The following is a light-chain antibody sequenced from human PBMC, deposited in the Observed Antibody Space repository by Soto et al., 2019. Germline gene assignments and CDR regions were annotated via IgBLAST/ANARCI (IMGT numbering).Light chain of an antibody. V-gene: IGLV2-23*01. CDR3: CSYAGSSTCHVV. Sequence: QSALTQPASVSGSPGQSITISCTGTSRDVGSYNLVSWYQQHPGKAPKLMIYEGSKRPSWVSNRFSGSKSGNTASLTISGLQAEDEADYYCCSYAGSSTCHVVFGGGTKVTVL. CDR2: EGS. J-gene: IGLJ2*01. CDR1: SRDVGSYNL.